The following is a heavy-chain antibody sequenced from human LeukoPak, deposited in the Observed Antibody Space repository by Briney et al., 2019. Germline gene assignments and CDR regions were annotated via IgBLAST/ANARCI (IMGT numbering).Heavy chain of an antibody. CDR3: ASWATQARDGYNYPFDY. D-gene: IGHD5-24*01. J-gene: IGHJ4*02. CDR2: IIPIFGTA. CDR1: GGTFSSYA. Sequence: SVKVSCKASGGTFSSYAISWVRQAPGQGLERMGGIIPIFGTANYAQKFQGRVTITTDESTSTAYMELSSLRSEDTAVYYCASWATQARDGYNYPFDYWGQGTLVTVSS. V-gene: IGHV1-69*05.